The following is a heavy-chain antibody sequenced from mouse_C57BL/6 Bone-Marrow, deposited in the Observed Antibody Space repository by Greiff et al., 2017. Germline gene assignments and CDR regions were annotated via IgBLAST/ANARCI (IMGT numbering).Heavy chain of an antibody. Sequence: QVQLQQPGAELVKPGASVTLSCKASGYTFTSYWMHWVKQRPGQGLEWIGMIHPNSGSTYYNEKFKSKATLTVDNSSSTAYMQLSSLTSEDSAVYYCAIGGLGMGWYCDGWGTETTVTGSS. CDR1: GYTFTSYW. D-gene: IGHD3-3*01. CDR2: IHPNSGST. J-gene: IGHJ1*03. V-gene: IGHV1-64*01. CDR3: AIGGLGMGWYCDG.